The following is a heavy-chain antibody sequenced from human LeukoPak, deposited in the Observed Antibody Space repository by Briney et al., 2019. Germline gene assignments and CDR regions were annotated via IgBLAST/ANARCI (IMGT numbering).Heavy chain of an antibody. D-gene: IGHD5-12*01. CDR2: TYYRSKWYN. CDR1: GDSVSSNSAA. Sequence: SQTRSLTCAISGDSVSSNSAAWNWIRQSPSRGLEWLGRTYYRSKWYNDYAVSVKSRITINPDTSKNQFSLQLNSVTPEDTAVYYCAREAADKSGYDSNFDYWGQGTLVTVFS. V-gene: IGHV6-1*01. CDR3: AREAADKSGYDSNFDY. J-gene: IGHJ4*02.